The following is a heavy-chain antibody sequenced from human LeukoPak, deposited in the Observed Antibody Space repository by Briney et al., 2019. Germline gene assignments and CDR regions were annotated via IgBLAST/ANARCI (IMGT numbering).Heavy chain of an antibody. CDR2: ISSSSTI. CDR3: ARDDWLPTGFDI. CDR1: GFTFSSYS. V-gene: IGHV3-48*01. Sequence: GGSLRLSCAASGFTFSSYSMNWVRQAPGKGLEWVSYISSSSTIYYADSVKGRFTISRDNAKNSLYLQMNSLRAEDTAVYYCARDDWLPTGFDIWGQGTMVTVSS. J-gene: IGHJ3*02. D-gene: IGHD5-18*01.